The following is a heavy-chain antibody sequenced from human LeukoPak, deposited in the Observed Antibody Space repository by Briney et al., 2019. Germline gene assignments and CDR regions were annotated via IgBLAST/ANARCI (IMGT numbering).Heavy chain of an antibody. V-gene: IGHV3-48*03. Sequence: GGSLRLSCAASGFTFSSYEMNWVRQAPGKGLEWVSYISSSGSTIYYADSVKGRFTISRDNAKNSLYLQMNSLRAEDTAVYYCARAGELRFLEWLSGGAFDYWGQGTLVTVSS. CDR2: ISSSGSTI. CDR3: ARAGELRFLEWLSGGAFDY. CDR1: GFTFSSYE. D-gene: IGHD3-3*01. J-gene: IGHJ4*02.